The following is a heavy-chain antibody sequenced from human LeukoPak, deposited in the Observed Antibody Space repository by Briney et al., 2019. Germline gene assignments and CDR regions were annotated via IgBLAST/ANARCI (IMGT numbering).Heavy chain of an antibody. CDR2: INHSGST. J-gene: IGHJ4*02. V-gene: IGHV4-34*01. CDR1: GGSFSGYY. CDR3: ARPKGPYGADYYFDY. Sequence: SETLSLTCAVYGGSFSGYYWSWIRQPPGKGLEWIGEINHSGSTNYNPSLKSRVTISVDTSKNQFSLKLSSVTAADTAVYYCARPKGPYGADYYFDYWGQGTLVTVSS. D-gene: IGHD4-17*01.